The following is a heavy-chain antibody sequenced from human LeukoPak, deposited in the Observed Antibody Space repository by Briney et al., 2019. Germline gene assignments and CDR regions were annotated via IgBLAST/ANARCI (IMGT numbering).Heavy chain of an antibody. J-gene: IGHJ4*02. CDR3: ARDLDSGDDTGLDY. V-gene: IGHV3-30*04. D-gene: IGHD5-12*01. CDR2: ISYDGSNK. Sequence: GGSLRLSCAASGFTFSSYAMHWVRQAPGKGLEWVAVISYDGSNKYYADSVKGRFTISRDNSKNTLYLQMNSLRAEDTAVYYCARDLDSGDDTGLDYWGQGTLVTVSS. CDR1: GFTFSSYA.